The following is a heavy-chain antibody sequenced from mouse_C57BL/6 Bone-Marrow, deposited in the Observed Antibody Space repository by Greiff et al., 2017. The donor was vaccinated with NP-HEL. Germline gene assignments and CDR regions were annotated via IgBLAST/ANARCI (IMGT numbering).Heavy chain of an antibody. Sequence: DVMLVESGGGLVQPGGSLKLSCAASGFTFSDYYMYWVRQTPEKRLEWVAYISNGGGSTYYPDTVKGRFTISRDNAKNTLYLQMSRLKSEDTAMYYCARHGAMDYWGQGTSVTVSS. CDR3: ARHGAMDY. CDR1: GFTFSDYY. V-gene: IGHV5-12*01. CDR2: ISNGGGST. J-gene: IGHJ4*01.